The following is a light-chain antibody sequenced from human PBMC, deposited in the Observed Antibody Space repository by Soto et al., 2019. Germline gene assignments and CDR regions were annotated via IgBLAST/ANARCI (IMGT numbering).Light chain of an antibody. CDR1: QNVRSY. CDR3: QQRSNWPIT. J-gene: IGKJ5*01. CDR2: DAS. V-gene: IGKV3-11*01. Sequence: EIVLTQSPGTLSLSPVERATLSCGASQNVRSYLAWYQQKPGQAPRLLIYDASNRATGIPARFSGSGSGTDFTLTISSLEPEDFAVYYCQQRSNWPITFGQGTRLEIK.